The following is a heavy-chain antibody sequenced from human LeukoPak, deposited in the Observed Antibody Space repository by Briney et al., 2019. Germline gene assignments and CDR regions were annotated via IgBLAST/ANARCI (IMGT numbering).Heavy chain of an antibody. D-gene: IGHD5-24*01. CDR1: GGSISSYY. CDR2: IYYSGST. Sequence: SETLSLTCTVSGGSISSYYWSWIRQPPGKGLEWIGYIYYSGSTNYNPSLKSRVTISVDTSKNQFSLELSSVTAADTAVYYCARDKGEMVYFDYWGQGTLVTVSS. J-gene: IGHJ4*02. V-gene: IGHV4-59*12. CDR3: ARDKGEMVYFDY.